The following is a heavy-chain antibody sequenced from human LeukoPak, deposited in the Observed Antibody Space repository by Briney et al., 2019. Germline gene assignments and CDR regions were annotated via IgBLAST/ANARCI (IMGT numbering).Heavy chain of an antibody. V-gene: IGHV4-61*05. CDR1: GGSISSSSAY. Sequence: SETLSLTCTVSGGSISSSSAYWGWIRQPPGKGLEWIGYIYYSGSTNYNPSLKSRVTISVDTSKNQFSLKLSSVTAADTAVYYCARVRWVGYTSTYFDYWGQGTLVTVSS. D-gene: IGHD2-8*02. CDR3: ARVRWVGYTSTYFDY. CDR2: IYYSGST. J-gene: IGHJ4*02.